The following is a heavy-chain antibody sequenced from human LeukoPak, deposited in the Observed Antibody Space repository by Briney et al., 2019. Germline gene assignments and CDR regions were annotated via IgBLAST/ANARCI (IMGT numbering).Heavy chain of an antibody. V-gene: IGHV3-23*01. Sequence: GGSLRLSCVASGFTFSTYAMSWVRQAPGKGLEWVSAISGSGGSTYYADSVKGRFTFSIDNSKNTLYLQMNSLRAEDTAVYYCAKYSSSRYYFDYWGQGTLVTVSS. CDR1: GFTFSTYA. D-gene: IGHD6-6*01. J-gene: IGHJ4*02. CDR2: ISGSGGST. CDR3: AKYSSSRYYFDY.